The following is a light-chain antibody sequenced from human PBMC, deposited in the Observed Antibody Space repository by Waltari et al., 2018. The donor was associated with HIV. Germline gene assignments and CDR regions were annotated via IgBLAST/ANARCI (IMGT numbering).Light chain of an antibody. CDR1: QSISRS. Sequence: DIQMTQSPPSVSASIGDRLTITCRASQSISRSLAWYRQKPRKAPPRLIFVASSVESWVPSRFSGNGSETLFTLIISSLQPEDFATYHCQQAKSFPYTFGQGTKVEIK. V-gene: IGKV1-12*01. J-gene: IGKJ2*01. CDR3: QQAKSFPYT. CDR2: VAS.